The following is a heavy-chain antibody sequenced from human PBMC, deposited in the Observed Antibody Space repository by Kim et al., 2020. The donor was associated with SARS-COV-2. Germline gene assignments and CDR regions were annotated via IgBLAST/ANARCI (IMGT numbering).Heavy chain of an antibody. Sequence: GGSLRLSCAASGFTFSSYAMSWVRQAPGKGLEWVSAISGSGGSTYYADSVKGRFTISRDNSKNTLYLQMNSLRAEDTAVYYCAKVSVETPHQNLYFDWLHEWRAAFDIWGQGTMVTVSS. J-gene: IGHJ3*02. V-gene: IGHV3-23*01. D-gene: IGHD3-9*01. CDR2: ISGSGGST. CDR3: AKVSVETPHQNLYFDWLHEWRAAFDI. CDR1: GFTFSSYA.